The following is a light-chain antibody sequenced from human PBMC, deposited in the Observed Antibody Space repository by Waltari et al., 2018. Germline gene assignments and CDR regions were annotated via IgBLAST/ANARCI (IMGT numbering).Light chain of an antibody. CDR1: QSLTKRY. Sequence: VLTQSPDSLSLSPGERATLSCRASQSLTKRYLAWYQQKPGQAPRLLIYGASSRAAVIPDRFSGSGSGTDFTLTISRLEPEDFAVYYCQQYGSSVMYTFGQGTMLEIK. V-gene: IGKV3-20*01. CDR2: GAS. CDR3: QQYGSSVMYT. J-gene: IGKJ2*01.